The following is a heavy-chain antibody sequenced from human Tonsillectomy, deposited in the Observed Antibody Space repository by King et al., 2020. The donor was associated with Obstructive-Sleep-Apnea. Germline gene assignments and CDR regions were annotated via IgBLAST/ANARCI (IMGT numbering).Heavy chain of an antibody. J-gene: IGHJ4*02. CDR2: IYDSGST. CDR3: ARPNSVGAFDN. V-gene: IGHV4-39*07. Sequence: QLQESGPGLVKPSETLSLTCSVSGGSISSSSYYWGWIRQPPGKGREGIGTIYDSGSTNCNPALKRRVTISEATSKNQFYLKLSSVTAADTAVYYCARPNSVGAFDNWGQGTLVTVSS. CDR1: GGSISSSSYY. D-gene: IGHD1-26*01.